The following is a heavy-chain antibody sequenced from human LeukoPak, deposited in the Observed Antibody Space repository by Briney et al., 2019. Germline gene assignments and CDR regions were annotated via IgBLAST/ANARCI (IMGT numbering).Heavy chain of an antibody. CDR2: ISTNSGYI. D-gene: IGHD2-2*01. CDR1: GFTFSSYN. Sequence: GGSLRLSCAASGFTFSSYNMNWVRQAPGKGLEWVSSISTNSGYIYYADSVKGRFTISRDNAEDSLSLQMNSLRAEDTAVYYCARDRSLYCSSTSCPLLDYWGQGTLVTVSS. J-gene: IGHJ4*02. V-gene: IGHV3-21*01. CDR3: ARDRSLYCSSTSCPLLDY.